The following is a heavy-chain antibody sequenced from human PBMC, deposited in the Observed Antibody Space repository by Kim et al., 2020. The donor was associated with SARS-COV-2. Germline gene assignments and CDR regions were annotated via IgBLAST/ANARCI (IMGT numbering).Heavy chain of an antibody. V-gene: IGHV4-30-2*04. J-gene: IGHJ6*02. D-gene: IGHD1-26*01. CDR3: ARNKSGSYTLLYYYGMDV. Sequence: SRVTISVDTSKNQFSLKLSSVTAADTAVYYCARNKSGSYTLLYYYGMDVWGQGTTVTVSS.